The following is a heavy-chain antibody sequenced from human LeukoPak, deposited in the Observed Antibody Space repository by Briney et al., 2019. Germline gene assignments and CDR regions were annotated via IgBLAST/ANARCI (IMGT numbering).Heavy chain of an antibody. V-gene: IGHV4-34*01. J-gene: IGHJ4*02. Sequence: SETLSLTCAVYGGSFSGYYWSWIRQPPGKGLEWIGEINHSGSTNYNPSFKSRVTISVDTSKNQFSLKLSSVTAADTAVYYCARVPGYGDYVGYWGQGTLVTVSS. CDR2: INHSGST. D-gene: IGHD4-17*01. CDR3: ARVPGYGDYVGY. CDR1: GGSFSGYY.